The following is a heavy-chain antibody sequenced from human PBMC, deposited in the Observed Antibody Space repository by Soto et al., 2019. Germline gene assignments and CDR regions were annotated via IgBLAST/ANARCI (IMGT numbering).Heavy chain of an antibody. J-gene: IGHJ6*03. CDR3: AKGFCSSTRCLTYSYMDV. CDR1: GFSFGDYA. Sequence: EVQLVESGGGLVQPGRSLRLSCAASGFSFGDYAMHWVRQAPGKGLEWVSGISWNTGTVGYGDSVRGRFTISRDNAENSLYLPMNSLRAEDTALYYCAKGFCSSTRCLTYSYMDVWGKGTTVTVSS. CDR2: ISWNTGTV. D-gene: IGHD2-2*01. V-gene: IGHV3-9*01.